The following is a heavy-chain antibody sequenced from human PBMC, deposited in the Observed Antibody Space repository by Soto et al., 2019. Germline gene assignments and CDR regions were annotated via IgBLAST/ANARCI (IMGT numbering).Heavy chain of an antibody. D-gene: IGHD2-15*01. Sequence: SETLSLTCAVYGGSFSGYYWSWIRQPPGKGLEWIGEINHSGSTNYNPSLKSRVTISVDTSKNQFSLKLSSVTAADTAVYYCARVLGYCSGGSCWGGLFDPCGQGTLVTVSS. CDR2: INHSGST. V-gene: IGHV4-34*01. J-gene: IGHJ5*02. CDR1: GGSFSGYY. CDR3: ARVLGYCSGGSCWGGLFDP.